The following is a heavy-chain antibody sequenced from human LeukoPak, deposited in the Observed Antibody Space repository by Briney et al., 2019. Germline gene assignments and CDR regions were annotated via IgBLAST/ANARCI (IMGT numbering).Heavy chain of an antibody. V-gene: IGHV3-7*03. CDR1: GFTFSSYW. D-gene: IGHD4/OR15-4a*01. CDR2: IKQDGSEK. Sequence: GGSLRLSCAASGFTFSSYWMSWVRQAPGKGLEWVANIKQDGSEKYYVDFVKGRFTISRDNAKNSLYLQMNSLRAEDTAVYYCARAVRLWDYGMDVWGQGTTVTVSS. CDR3: ARAVRLWDYGMDV. J-gene: IGHJ6*02.